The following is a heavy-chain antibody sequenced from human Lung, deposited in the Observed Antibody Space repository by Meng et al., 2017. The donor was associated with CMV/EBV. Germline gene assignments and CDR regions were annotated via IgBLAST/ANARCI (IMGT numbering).Heavy chain of an antibody. V-gene: IGHV3-23*01. J-gene: IGHJ4*02. CDR2: ISGGGGYT. D-gene: IGHD3-3*02. CDR1: GFTFSGCA. CDR3: AKESPMFEMVNKVDH. Sequence: GESXKISCRGPGFTFSGCAMGWVRQSPGGRLEWVAAISGGGGYTYFAESVKSRFTISSDNSENKVYLLIHSLRVADTAVYYCAKESPMFEMVNKVDHWGQGXLVTVSS.